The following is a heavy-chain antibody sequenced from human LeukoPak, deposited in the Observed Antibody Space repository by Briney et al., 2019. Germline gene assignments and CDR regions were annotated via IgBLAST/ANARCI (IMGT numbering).Heavy chain of an antibody. J-gene: IGHJ6*02. CDR1: GGSISSYY. D-gene: IGHD6-19*01. CDR3: AREVADYYYYYGMDV. CDR2: IYYSGST. V-gene: IGHV4-59*12. Sequence: SETLSLTCTVSGGSISSYYWSWIRQPPGKGLEWIGYIYYSGSTNYNPSLKSRVTISVDTSKNQFSLKLSSVTAADTAVYYCAREVADYYYYYGMDVWGQETTVTVSS.